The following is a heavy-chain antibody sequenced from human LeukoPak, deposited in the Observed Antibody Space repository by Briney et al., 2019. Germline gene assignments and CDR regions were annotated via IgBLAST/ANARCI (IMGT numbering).Heavy chain of an antibody. CDR2: IKQDGGDK. CDR1: GFTFSSSW. D-gene: IGHD3-10*01. CDR3: ARHSSGSYYTY. V-gene: IGHV3-7*01. J-gene: IGHJ4*02. Sequence: GVSLRLSCAASGFTFSSSWMSWVRQAPGKGLEWVAHIKQDGGDKYYVDSVKGRFTISRDNAKNSLYLQLNSLRVEDTAMYYCARHSSGSYYTYWGQGTLVTVSS.